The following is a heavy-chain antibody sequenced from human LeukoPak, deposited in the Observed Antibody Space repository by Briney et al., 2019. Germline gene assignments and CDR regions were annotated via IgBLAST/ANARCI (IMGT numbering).Heavy chain of an antibody. CDR1: GYTFTSYG. Sequence: ASVKVSCKASGYTFTSYGISWVRQAPGQGLEWMGWISAYNGNTNYAQKLQGRVTMTTDTSTSTAYMELRSLRSDDTAVYYCAREGVDCSGGSCYFVFFDYWGQGTLVTVSS. J-gene: IGHJ4*02. CDR2: ISAYNGNT. V-gene: IGHV1-18*01. D-gene: IGHD2-15*01. CDR3: AREGVDCSGGSCYFVFFDY.